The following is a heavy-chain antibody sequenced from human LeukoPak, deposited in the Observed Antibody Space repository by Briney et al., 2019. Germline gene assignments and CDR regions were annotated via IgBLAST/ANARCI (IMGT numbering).Heavy chain of an antibody. CDR3: ARGLRQTICYPLFDY. V-gene: IGHV3-11*04. D-gene: IGHD1-7*01. CDR1: GFTFSDYY. J-gene: IGHJ4*02. Sequence: AGGSLRLSCAVSGFTFSDYYMSWIRQAPGKGLEWISYIDSSRKAICYADSVKGRFTISRDNAKNSLFLQMNSLRTEDTAVYYCARGLRQTICYPLFDYWGQGALVTVSS. CDR2: IDSSRKAI.